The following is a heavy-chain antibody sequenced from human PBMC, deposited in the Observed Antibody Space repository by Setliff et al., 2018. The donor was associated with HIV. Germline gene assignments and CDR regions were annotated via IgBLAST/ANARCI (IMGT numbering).Heavy chain of an antibody. CDR1: GYSISSGYY. D-gene: IGHD2-21*01. Sequence: NPSETLSLTCAVSGYSISSGYYWGWIRQPPGKGLEWIGTIYHSGSTYYNPSLKSRVTISVDTSKNQFSLRLSSVTAADSAVYYCARRRETIVVVIGIPNWYFDLWGRGTLGTVPQ. V-gene: IGHV4-38-2*01. CDR2: IYHSGST. CDR3: ARRRETIVVVIGIPNWYFDL. J-gene: IGHJ2*01.